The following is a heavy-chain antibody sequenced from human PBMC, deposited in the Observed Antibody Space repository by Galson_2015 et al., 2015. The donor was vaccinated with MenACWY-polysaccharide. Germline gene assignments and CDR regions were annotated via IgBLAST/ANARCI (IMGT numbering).Heavy chain of an antibody. V-gene: IGHV1-69*06. CDR3: ARGYYGSGNYQYYYSYYMVV. Sequence: SVKVSCKASGGTSSNYAISWVRQAPGQGLEWMGGIIPIFGTPNYAQKFQGRVTITADKSTTTAYMELSSLRSEDTAVYYCARGYYGSGNYQYYYSYYMVVWGKATTVTVSS. D-gene: IGHD3-10*01. J-gene: IGHJ6*03. CDR2: IIPIFGTP. CDR1: GGTSSNYA.